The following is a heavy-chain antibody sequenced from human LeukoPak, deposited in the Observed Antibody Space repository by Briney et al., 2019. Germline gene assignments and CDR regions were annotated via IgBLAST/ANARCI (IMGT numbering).Heavy chain of an antibody. CDR2: TYYRSKWYN. CDR3: ARDTPEYSSGWYYFDH. CDR1: GDSVSSNSAA. Sequence: SQTLSLTCAISGDSVSSNSAAWSWIRQSPSRGLEWLGRTYYRSKWYNDYAVSVKSRTTFNADTSKNQFSLQLNSVTPEDTAMYYCARDTPEYSSGWYYFDHWGQGTLVTVSS. D-gene: IGHD6-19*01. V-gene: IGHV6-1*01. J-gene: IGHJ4*02.